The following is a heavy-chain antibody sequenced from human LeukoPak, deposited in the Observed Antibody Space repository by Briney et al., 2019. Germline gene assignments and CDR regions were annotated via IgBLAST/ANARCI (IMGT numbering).Heavy chain of an antibody. D-gene: IGHD3-3*01. J-gene: IGHJ6*02. CDR2: INTNTGNP. V-gene: IGHV7-4-1*02. CDR1: GYTFTSYA. Sequence: GASVKVSCKASGYTFTSYAMNWVRQAPGQGLEWMGWINTNTGNPTYAQGSTGRFVFSLDTSVSTAYLQISSLKAEDTAVYYCARTPKYYDFWSGYRSQYYYYYYGMDVWGQGTTVTVSS. CDR3: ARTPKYYDFWSGYRSQYYYYYYGMDV.